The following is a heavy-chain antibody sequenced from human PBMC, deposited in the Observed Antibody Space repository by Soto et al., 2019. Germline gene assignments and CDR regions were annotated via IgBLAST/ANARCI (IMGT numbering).Heavy chain of an antibody. CDR1: GGSITTSDYS. CDR3: VRERTIFGVAPGGGVDV. D-gene: IGHD3-3*01. V-gene: IGHV4-30-2*01. J-gene: IGHJ6*02. Sequence: QLQLQESGSGLVKPSQTLSLTCAVSGGSITTSDYSWSWIRQPPGRGLEWIGSIYHTGTTHYIPSLKSSVTMSLDKSKNQFSLDLTSMTAADTAVYYCVRERTIFGVAPGGGVDVWGRGTTVTVSS. CDR2: IYHTGTT.